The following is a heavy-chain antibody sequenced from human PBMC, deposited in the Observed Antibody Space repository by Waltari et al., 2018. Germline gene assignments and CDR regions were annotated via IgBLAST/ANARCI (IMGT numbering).Heavy chain of an antibody. CDR2: VIPILYIA. V-gene: IGHV1-69*04. D-gene: IGHD6-19*01. Sequence: QVQLVQSGAEVKKPGSSVKVSCKASGGTFSSHSISWVRQAPGQGLEWMGRVIPILYIANYAQKFQGRVTISADESTSTAYMELSSLRSEDTAVYYCAREYRYSSGDYGMDVWGQGTTVTVSS. CDR1: GGTFSSHS. CDR3: AREYRYSSGDYGMDV. J-gene: IGHJ6*02.